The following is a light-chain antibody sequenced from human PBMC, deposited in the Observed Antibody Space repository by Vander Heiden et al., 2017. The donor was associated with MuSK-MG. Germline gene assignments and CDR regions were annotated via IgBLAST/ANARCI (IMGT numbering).Light chain of an antibody. CDR1: SSDVGGYNY. V-gene: IGLV2-14*01. J-gene: IGLJ2*01. CDR2: DVS. Sequence: QSALTQPSPVSGSPGQSLPSSCTGTSSDVGGYNYVSWHQQHQGKALKHRMYDVSNRPSGVSNRFSGSKSGNKAQPTISGLQAEDEAEYYCSSYTSSSSVFGGGTKLTVL. CDR3: SSYTSSSSV.